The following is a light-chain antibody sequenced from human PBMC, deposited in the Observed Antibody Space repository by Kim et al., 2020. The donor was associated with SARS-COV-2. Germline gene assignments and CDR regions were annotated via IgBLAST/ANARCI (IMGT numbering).Light chain of an antibody. CDR2: GAS. CDR3: QQYKIWPPLT. CDR1: EGISDN. J-gene: IGKJ4*01. V-gene: IGKV3D-15*01. Sequence: TPGENAPLCCRHTEGISDNLAWYQQKPGQAPRLLIYGASTRATGIPARFRVSGSGTEFTLIITTLQSEDFAMYYCQQYKIWPPLTFGGGTKVDIK.